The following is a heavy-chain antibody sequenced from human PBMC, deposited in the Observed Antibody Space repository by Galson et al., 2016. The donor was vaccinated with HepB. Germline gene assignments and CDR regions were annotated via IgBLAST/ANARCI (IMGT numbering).Heavy chain of an antibody. CDR3: VSHRHYGFWSGYSPEYSDAKDV. CDR2: VYLTGKT. V-gene: IGHV4-39*01. D-gene: IGHD3-3*01. J-gene: IGHJ6*02. Sequence: SETLSLTCSVSGGSVTGTSYFWGWIRQSPGKGLEWLGSVYLTGKTYYSPSLRSRLTISLHMSKNQFYLKLTSVTAPYTAVYSFVSHRHYGFWSGYSPEYSDAKDVWGQGTTVSVSS. CDR1: GGSVTGTSYF.